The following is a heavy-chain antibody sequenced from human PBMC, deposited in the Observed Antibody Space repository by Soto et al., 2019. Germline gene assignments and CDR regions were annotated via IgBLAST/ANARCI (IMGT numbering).Heavy chain of an antibody. D-gene: IGHD5-12*01. Sequence: PGGSLRLSCAASGFIFSSFAMHWVRQAPGKGLEWVAVTSSDGNHKYYGDSVKGRFTISRANSQNTLYLQMNRLRAEDTAVYYCARAYSTRLYDYFYYRMDVWGQGTTVTVSS. V-gene: IGHV3-30-3*01. CDR1: GFIFSSFA. CDR3: ARAYSTRLYDYFYYRMDV. CDR2: TSSDGNHK. J-gene: IGHJ6*02.